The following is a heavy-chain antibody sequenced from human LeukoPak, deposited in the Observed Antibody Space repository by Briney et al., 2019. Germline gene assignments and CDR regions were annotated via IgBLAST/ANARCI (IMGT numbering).Heavy chain of an antibody. V-gene: IGHV4-34*01. J-gene: IGHJ6*03. CDR1: GGSFSGYY. CDR3: ARGGFSSGNSGYYYHMDV. CDR2: INHSGSA. Sequence: PSETLSLTCAVYGGSFSGYYWSWIRQPPGKGLEWIGEINHSGSANYNPSLKSRVTISVDTSKNQFSLKLSSVTAADTAVYYCARGGFSSGNSGYYYHMDVWGKGTTVTVSS. D-gene: IGHD6-19*01.